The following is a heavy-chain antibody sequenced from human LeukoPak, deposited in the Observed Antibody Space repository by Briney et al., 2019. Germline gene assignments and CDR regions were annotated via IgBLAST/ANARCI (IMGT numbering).Heavy chain of an antibody. CDR1: GYTFTDYY. D-gene: IGHD2-2*01. J-gene: IGHJ3*02. CDR3: ARDASSTSCCDGFDI. Sequence: ASVKVSCKASGYTFTDYYMNWVRQAPGQGLEWMGWINPNSGGTNYAQKFQGRVTMTRDTSISTAYMELSRLLSDDTAVYYCARDASSTSCCDGFDIWGQGTMVTVSS. V-gene: IGHV1-2*02. CDR2: INPNSGGT.